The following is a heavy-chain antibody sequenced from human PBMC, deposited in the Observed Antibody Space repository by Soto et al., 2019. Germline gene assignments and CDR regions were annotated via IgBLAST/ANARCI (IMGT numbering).Heavy chain of an antibody. CDR3: AAALRGYSYGPLDY. CDR2: IVVGSGNT. J-gene: IGHJ4*02. D-gene: IGHD5-18*01. V-gene: IGHV1-58*01. CDR1: GFTFTSSV. Sequence: SVKVSCKASGFTFTSSVVQWVRQARGQRLEWIGWIVVGSGNTNYAQKFQERVTITRDMSTSTAYMELSSLRSEDTAVYYCAAALRGYSYGPLDYWGQGTLVTVSS.